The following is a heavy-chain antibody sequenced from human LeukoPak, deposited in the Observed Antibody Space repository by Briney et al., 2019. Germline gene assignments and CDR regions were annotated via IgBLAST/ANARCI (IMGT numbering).Heavy chain of an antibody. D-gene: IGHD3-22*01. Sequence: PGGSLRLSCAASGFTFSSYAMHWVRQAPGKGLEWVAVISYDGSNKYYADSVKGRFTISRDNSKNTLYLQMNSLRSDDTAVYYCARARVWDSSGYHGHTTAGFDYWGQGTLVTVSS. CDR3: ARARVWDSSGYHGHTTAGFDY. J-gene: IGHJ4*02. CDR1: GFTFSSYA. CDR2: ISYDGSNK. V-gene: IGHV3-30-3*01.